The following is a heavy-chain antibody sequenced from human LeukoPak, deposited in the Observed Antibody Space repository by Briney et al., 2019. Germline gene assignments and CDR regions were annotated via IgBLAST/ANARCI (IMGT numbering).Heavy chain of an antibody. D-gene: IGHD2-2*01. CDR3: ARVMGRYCSSTSCYVDY. CDR2: ISYDGSNK. V-gene: IGHV3-30*19. Sequence: GGSLRLSCAASEFTFRTYGMHWVRQAPGKGLEWVAVISYDGSNKYYADSVKVRFTISRDNSKNTLYLQMNSLRAEDTAVYYCARVMGRYCSSTSCYVDYWGQGTLVTVSS. J-gene: IGHJ4*02. CDR1: EFTFRTYG.